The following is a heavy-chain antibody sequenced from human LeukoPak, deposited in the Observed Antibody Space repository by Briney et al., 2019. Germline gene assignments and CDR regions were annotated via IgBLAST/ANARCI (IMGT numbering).Heavy chain of an antibody. CDR1: GFTFSSYA. CDR3: ARIAMVRGVIIRGGGTFDY. Sequence: GGSLRLSCVSSGFTFSSYAMSWVRQAPGKGLEWVSAISGCGGSTYYADSVKGRFTISRDNSKNTLYLQMNSLRAEDTAVYYCARIAMVRGVIIRGGGTFDYWGQGTLVTVSS. D-gene: IGHD3-10*01. J-gene: IGHJ4*02. V-gene: IGHV3-23*01. CDR2: ISGCGGST.